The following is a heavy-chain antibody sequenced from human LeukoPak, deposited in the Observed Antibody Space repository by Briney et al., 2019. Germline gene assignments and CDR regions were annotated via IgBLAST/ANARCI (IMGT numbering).Heavy chain of an antibody. CDR1: GASISSYY. Sequence: SETLSLTCNVSGASISSYYWSWIRQPPGKGLEWIGYFFYRGSTNYNPSLKSRVTISADTSKNQFSLRLISVTAADTAVYYCARLPYYDNVWGTYRDNWGQGILVTVSS. V-gene: IGHV4-59*08. CDR2: FFYRGST. CDR3: ARLPYYDNVWGTYRDN. D-gene: IGHD3-16*02. J-gene: IGHJ4*02.